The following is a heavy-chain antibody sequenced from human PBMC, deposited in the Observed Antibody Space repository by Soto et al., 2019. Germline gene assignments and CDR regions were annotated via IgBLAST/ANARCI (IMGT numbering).Heavy chain of an antibody. Sequence: ELQLVESGGGLVQRGGSLRLSCAVSGFTFSNYNMNWVRQAPGKGLEWVSYISSSSSTINYADSVQGRFTISRDNVKNSLYLQMNSLRDDDTAVYFCARDVGDSAYSAFDIWGQGTMVTVSS. J-gene: IGHJ3*02. D-gene: IGHD4-4*01. CDR2: ISSSSSTI. CDR1: GFTFSNYN. CDR3: ARDVGDSAYSAFDI. V-gene: IGHV3-48*02.